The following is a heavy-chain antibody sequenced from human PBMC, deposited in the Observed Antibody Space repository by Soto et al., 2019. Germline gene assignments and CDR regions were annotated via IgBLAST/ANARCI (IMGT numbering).Heavy chain of an antibody. CDR2: ISGSGGST. CDR3: AKDVRYCSSTSCAFDY. V-gene: IGHV3-23*01. CDR1: GFTFSSYA. Sequence: SLRLSFAASGFTFSSYAMSWVRQAPGKGLEWVSAISGSGGSTYYADSVKGRFTISRDNSKNTLYLQMNSLRAEDTAVYYCAKDVRYCSSTSCAFDYWGQGTLVTVSS. D-gene: IGHD2-2*01. J-gene: IGHJ4*02.